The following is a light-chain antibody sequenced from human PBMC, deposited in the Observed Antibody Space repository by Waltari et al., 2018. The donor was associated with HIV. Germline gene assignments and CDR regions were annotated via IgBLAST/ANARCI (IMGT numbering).Light chain of an antibody. CDR2: DVS. J-gene: IGLJ3*02. Sequence: QSALTQPRSVSGSPGQSVTLPCTGTSSDVGGYNYVSWYQQPPGKAPNLMLYDVSKRPSGGPDRFAGSKSGHTASLTISGLQAEDEADYYCCSYAGSDTWVFGGGTKLTVL. CDR3: CSYAGSDTWV. CDR1: SSDVGGYNY. V-gene: IGLV2-11*01.